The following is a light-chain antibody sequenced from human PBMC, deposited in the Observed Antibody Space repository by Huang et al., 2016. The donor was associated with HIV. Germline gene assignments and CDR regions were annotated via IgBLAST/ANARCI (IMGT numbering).Light chain of an antibody. J-gene: IGKJ4*01. CDR2: DAS. V-gene: IGKV1-12*01. CDR1: QDISSW. Sequence: DIQMTQSPSSVSASVGDRVVITCRASQDISSWVAWYQQRPGKAPELLIFDASTLQNRVPSRFSGSGSGTDFVLTISSLQPEDFATYYCQQASSFPLTFGGGTKVEIK. CDR3: QQASSFPLT.